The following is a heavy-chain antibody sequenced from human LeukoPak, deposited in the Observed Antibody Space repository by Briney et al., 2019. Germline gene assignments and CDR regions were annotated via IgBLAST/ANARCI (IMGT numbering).Heavy chain of an antibody. V-gene: IGHV3-7*03. CDR2: IKQDGSEK. CDR3: AKGDSSSRDFDY. CDR1: GLTFSNYW. D-gene: IGHD6-6*01. Sequence: PGGSLRLSCAASGLTFSNYWMSWVRQAPGKGLEWVATIKQDGSEKYYVDSVKGRFTISRDNAKNSLYLQMNSLRAEDTALYYCAKGDSSSRDFDYWGQGTLVTVSS. J-gene: IGHJ4*02.